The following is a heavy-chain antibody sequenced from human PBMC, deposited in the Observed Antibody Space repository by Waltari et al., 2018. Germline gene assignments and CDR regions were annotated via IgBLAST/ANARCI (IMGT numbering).Heavy chain of an antibody. CDR1: G. V-gene: IGHV3-33*01. Sequence: GMHWVRQAPGKGLEWVAVIWYDGSNKYYADSVKGRFTISRDNSKNTLYLQMNSLRAEDTAVYYCARALKGYYYGSGMGYWGQGTLVTVSS. CDR3: ARALKGYYYGSGMGY. CDR2: IWYDGSNK. D-gene: IGHD3-10*01. J-gene: IGHJ4*02.